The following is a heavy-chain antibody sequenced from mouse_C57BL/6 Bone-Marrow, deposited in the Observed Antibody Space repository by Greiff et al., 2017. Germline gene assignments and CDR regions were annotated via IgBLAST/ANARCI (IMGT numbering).Heavy chain of an antibody. CDR2: FYPGSGSL. V-gene: IGHV1-62-2*01. J-gene: IGHJ3*01. CDR3: ARHEYRRWLLPFAY. CDR1: GYTFNEYT. Sequence: VQLQQSGAELVKPGASVKLSCKASGYTFNEYTIHWVKQRSGQGLAWIGWFYPGSGSLTSNEKFKAKATLTADKSSSAVYMELRRVTSEDSSVYFYARHEYRRWLLPFAYWGQGTLVTVSA. D-gene: IGHD2-3*01.